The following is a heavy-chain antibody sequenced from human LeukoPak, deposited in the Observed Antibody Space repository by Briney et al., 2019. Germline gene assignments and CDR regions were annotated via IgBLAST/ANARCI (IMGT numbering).Heavy chain of an antibody. Sequence: GRPLRLSCAASGFTFSNYWMHWVRRAPGEALVCAQLINSDGTSDVCADSGKGRFTNSRDNAKNTLYLQMNSLRAEDTAVYYCARDDSSARANYWGQGTLVTVSS. CDR3: ARDDSSARANY. D-gene: IGHD3-22*01. CDR2: INSDGTSD. J-gene: IGHJ4*02. CDR1: GFTFSNYW. V-gene: IGHV3-74*01.